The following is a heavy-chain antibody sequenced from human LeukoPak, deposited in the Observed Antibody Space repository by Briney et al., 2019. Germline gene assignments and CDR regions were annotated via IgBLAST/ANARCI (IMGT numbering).Heavy chain of an antibody. V-gene: IGHV3-74*01. D-gene: IGHD3-9*01. J-gene: IGHJ4*02. CDR2: INGDGSST. CDR1: GFTFSSYW. Sequence: PGGSLRLSCAASGFTFSSYWMHWVRQAPGKGLVWVSRINGDGSSTTYADSVKGRFTISRDNAKNTLYLQMNSLRAENTAVYYCARESPFDWLYFDYWGQGTLVTVSS. CDR3: ARESPFDWLYFDY.